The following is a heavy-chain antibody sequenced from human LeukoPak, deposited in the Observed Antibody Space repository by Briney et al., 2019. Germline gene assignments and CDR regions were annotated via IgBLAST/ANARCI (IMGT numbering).Heavy chain of an antibody. Sequence: HSGGSLRLSCAASGFTFSSYSMNWVRQAPGKGLEWVSYISSSSNTIHYAESVKGRFTISRDNAKNSLYLQMNSLRAEDTAVYYCAELGITMIGGVWGKGTTVTISS. V-gene: IGHV3-48*04. D-gene: IGHD3-10*02. CDR3: AELGITMIGGV. CDR1: GFTFSSYS. J-gene: IGHJ6*04. CDR2: ISSSSNTI.